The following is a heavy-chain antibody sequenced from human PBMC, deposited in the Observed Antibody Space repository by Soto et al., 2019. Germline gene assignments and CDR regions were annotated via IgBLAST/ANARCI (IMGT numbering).Heavy chain of an antibody. CDR3: AAIPQHYVDC. Sequence: QVQLQESGPGLVKPSQTLSLTCTVSGGSISSGAYYWSWIRQHPGKGLMWIGYIYYSGSTYSNPSPKSRVAISVDTTKNQCSLKLSSVTAAHTAVYSCAAIPQHYVDCWGQGPRVTVSS. V-gene: IGHV4-31*03. D-gene: IGHD2-2*02. CDR2: IYYSGST. CDR1: GGSISSGAYY. J-gene: IGHJ4*02.